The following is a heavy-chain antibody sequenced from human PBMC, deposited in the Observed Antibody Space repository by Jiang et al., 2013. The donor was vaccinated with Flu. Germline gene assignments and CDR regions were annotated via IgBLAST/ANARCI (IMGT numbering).Heavy chain of an antibody. CDR3: ARGTIGVYWFDP. J-gene: IGHJ5*02. D-gene: IGHD1-14*01. CDR1: GYTFTSYA. Sequence: GAEVKKPGASVKVSCKASGYTFTSYAMHWVRQAPGQRLEWMGWINAGNGNTKYSQKFQGRVTITRDTSASTAYMELSSLRSEDTAVYYCARGTIGVYWFDPWGQGTLVTVSS. CDR2: INAGNGNT. V-gene: IGHV1-3*01.